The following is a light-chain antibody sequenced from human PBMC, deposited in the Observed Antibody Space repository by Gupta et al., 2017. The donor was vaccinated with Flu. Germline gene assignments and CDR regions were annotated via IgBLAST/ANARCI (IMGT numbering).Light chain of an antibody. CDR2: GAS. V-gene: IGKV3-15*01. Sequence: EIVMTQSPATLSVSPGERATLSCRASQSVSSNLAWYQQKPGQAPRLLIYGASTRATGIPARFSRSGDGTECTLTIISLHSEDFAVYYCQQYNNWPPRDSFGQGTXLEIK. CDR1: QSVSSN. CDR3: QQYNNWPPRDS. J-gene: IGKJ2*03.